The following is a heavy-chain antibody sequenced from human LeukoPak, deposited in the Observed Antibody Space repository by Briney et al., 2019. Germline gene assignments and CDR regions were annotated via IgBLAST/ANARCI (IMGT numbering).Heavy chain of an antibody. J-gene: IGHJ4*02. CDR3: ARDRFSGSYPLDY. Sequence: GGSLRLSCAASGFTFSSYSMDWVRQAPGKGLEWVSYISSSSSTIYYADSVKGRFTISRDNAKNSLYLQMNSLRAEDTAVYYCARDRFSGSYPLDYWGQGTLVTVSS. CDR1: GFTFSSYS. CDR2: ISSSSSTI. D-gene: IGHD1-26*01. V-gene: IGHV3-48*01.